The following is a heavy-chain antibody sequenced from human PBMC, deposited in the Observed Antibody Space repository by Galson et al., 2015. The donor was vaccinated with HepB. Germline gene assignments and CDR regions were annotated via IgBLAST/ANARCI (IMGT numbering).Heavy chain of an antibody. J-gene: IGHJ5*02. CDR2: IIPLFGTS. V-gene: IGHV1-69*01. D-gene: IGHD2-15*01. Sequence: PGGPFKFYGISWIRQAPGHGLEWMGAIIPLFGTSNYAQKFQGRVTITADEITSTAYMNMSSLSSEDTAVYYCARGGYCSSGSCYGNWFDPWGQGTLITVSS. CDR1: GGPFKFYG. CDR3: ARGGYCSSGSCYGNWFDP.